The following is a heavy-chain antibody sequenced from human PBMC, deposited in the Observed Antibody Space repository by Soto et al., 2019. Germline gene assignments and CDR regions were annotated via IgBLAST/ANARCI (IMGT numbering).Heavy chain of an antibody. CDR1: GGSISSGGYY. V-gene: IGHV4-31*03. J-gene: IGHJ5*02. CDR2: IYYSGST. D-gene: IGHD3-16*02. Sequence: QVQLQESGPGLVKPSQTLSLTCTVSGGSISSGGYYWSWIRQHPGKGLEWLGYIYYSGSTYYNPSLKSRVTISVDTSKNQFALKLSSVTAADTAVYYCARAGRLRLGELSLQWFDPWGQGTLVTVSS. CDR3: ARAGRLRLGELSLQWFDP.